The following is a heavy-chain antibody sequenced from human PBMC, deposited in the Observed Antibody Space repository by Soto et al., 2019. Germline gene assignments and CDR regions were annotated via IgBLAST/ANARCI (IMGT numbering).Heavy chain of an antibody. CDR3: TRDPMGRNYGSGSYYFDY. Sequence: QVQLVESGGGVVQPGRSLRLSCAASGFTFSSYAMHWVRQAPGKGLEWVAVISYDGSNKYYADSVKGRFTISRDNSKNTLYLQMNSLRAEDAAVYDCTRDPMGRNYGSGSYYFDYWGQGTLVTVSS. CDR1: GFTFSSYA. CDR2: ISYDGSNK. V-gene: IGHV3-30-3*01. J-gene: IGHJ4*02. D-gene: IGHD3-10*01.